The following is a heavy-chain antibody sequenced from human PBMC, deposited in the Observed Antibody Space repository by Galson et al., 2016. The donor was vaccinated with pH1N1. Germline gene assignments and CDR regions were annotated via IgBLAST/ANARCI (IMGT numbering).Heavy chain of an antibody. J-gene: IGHJ4*02. CDR2: IWYDGSNK. CDR1: GFILSSYG. CDR3: ARDFCGGDCYFDY. Sequence: SLRLSCAASGFILSSYGMHWVRQAPGKGLEWVAGIWYDGSNKHYGDSVKGRFTIASDNSKNTLYLQMSSLRGDDTAVYYCARDFCGGDCYFDYWGQGTLVTVSS. V-gene: IGHV3-33*01. D-gene: IGHD2-21*02.